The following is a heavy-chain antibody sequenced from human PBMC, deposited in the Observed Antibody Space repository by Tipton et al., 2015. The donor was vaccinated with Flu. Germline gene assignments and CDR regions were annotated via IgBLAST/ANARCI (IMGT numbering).Heavy chain of an antibody. CDR1: GFRFNTFW. V-gene: IGHV3-7*01. D-gene: IGHD6-19*01. CDR3: AGGSXWLITD. J-gene: IGHJ4*02. Sequence: SLRLSCAASGFRFNTFWXNWVXQAPGKGLEWVAIIKQDASEKLYVDSVEGRFTISRDNAKNSLSLQMDSLRGDDTAVYYCAGGSXWLITDWGQEXLVTVSS. CDR2: IKQDASEK.